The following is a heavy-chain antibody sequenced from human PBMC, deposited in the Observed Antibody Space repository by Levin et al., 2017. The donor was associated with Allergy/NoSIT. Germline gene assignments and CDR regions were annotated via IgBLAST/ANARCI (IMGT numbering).Heavy chain of an antibody. CDR2: ISSSSNTI. Sequence: TGGSLRLSCAASGFTFSDHYMSWIRQAPGKGLEWVSYISSSSNTIYYADSVKGRFTISRDNAKNSLYLQMNSLRAEDTAVYYCARDSFEIWWVFDNWGQGTQVTVSS. CDR3: ARDSFEIWWVFDN. D-gene: IGHD4/OR15-4a*01. J-gene: IGHJ4*02. CDR1: GFTFSDHY. V-gene: IGHV3-11*01.